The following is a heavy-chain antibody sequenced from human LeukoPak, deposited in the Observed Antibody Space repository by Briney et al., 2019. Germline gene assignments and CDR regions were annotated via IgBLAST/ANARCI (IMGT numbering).Heavy chain of an antibody. D-gene: IGHD6-6*01. V-gene: IGHV1-46*01. CDR1: GYTFSNYY. Sequence: ASVKVSCKASGYTFSNYYMHWVRQAPGQGLEWMGIINSSGGSTTYAQKFQGGVTMTRDTSTSTAYMEMSSLRSEDTAVYYCARSGEFTTSSDIWGQGTMVTVSS. CDR2: INSSGGST. CDR3: ARSGEFTTSSDI. J-gene: IGHJ3*02.